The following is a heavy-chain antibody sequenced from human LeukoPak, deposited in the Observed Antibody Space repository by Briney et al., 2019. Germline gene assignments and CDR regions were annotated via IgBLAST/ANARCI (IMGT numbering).Heavy chain of an antibody. CDR3: ARGSVDIVAMVPLDFDY. CDR2: ISAYNGNT. J-gene: IGHJ4*02. CDR1: GYTFTSYG. V-gene: IGHV1-18*01. D-gene: IGHD5-12*01. Sequence: GASVKVSCKASGYTFTSYGISWVRQAPGQGLEWMGWISAYNGNTNYAQKLQGRVTMTTDTSTSTAYMELRSLRSDDTAVYYCARGSVDIVAMVPLDFDYWGQGTLVTVSS.